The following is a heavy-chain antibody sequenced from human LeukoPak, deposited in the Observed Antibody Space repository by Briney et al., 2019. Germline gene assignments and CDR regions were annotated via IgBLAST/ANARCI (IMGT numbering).Heavy chain of an antibody. CDR1: GFTFSSYG. Sequence: PGGSLRLSCAESGFTFSSYGMHWVRQAQGKGVEWVAVIWYDGSNKYYADSVKGRFTISRDNSKNTLYLQMNSLRAEDTAVYYCAKAGTRYYYDSSGYFDYWGQGTLVTVSS. CDR3: AKAGTRYYYDSSGYFDY. J-gene: IGHJ4*02. V-gene: IGHV3-33*06. CDR2: IWYDGSNK. D-gene: IGHD3-22*01.